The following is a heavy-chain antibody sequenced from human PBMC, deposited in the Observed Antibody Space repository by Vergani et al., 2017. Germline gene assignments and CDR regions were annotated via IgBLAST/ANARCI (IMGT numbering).Heavy chain of an antibody. Sequence: QVQLVQSGAEVKKPGASVKVSCKASGYTFTGYYMHWVRQAPGQGLEWMGWINPNSGGTNYAQKFQGRVTMTRDTSISTAYMELSRLISDDTAVYYCARARYYDYVWGSYRYPLFDYWGQGTLVTVSS. V-gene: IGHV1-2*02. D-gene: IGHD3-16*02. CDR3: ARARYYDYVWGSYRYPLFDY. CDR2: INPNSGGT. J-gene: IGHJ4*02. CDR1: GYTFTGYY.